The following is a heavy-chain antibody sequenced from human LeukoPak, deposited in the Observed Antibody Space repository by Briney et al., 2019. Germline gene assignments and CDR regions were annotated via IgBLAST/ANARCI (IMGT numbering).Heavy chain of an antibody. CDR3: ARKQPGEVMVRADY. J-gene: IGHJ4*02. V-gene: IGHV3-30*03. CDR2: ISYGGSNK. Sequence: GGALRLSCAASGFSFSSYGMHWVRQAPGKALEWVAIISYGGSNKYYADSVKRRFTISRDNSNNTLFLQMNSLGVEDTALYYCARKQPGEVMVRADYWGQGILVTVSS. CDR1: GFSFSSYG. D-gene: IGHD3-16*02.